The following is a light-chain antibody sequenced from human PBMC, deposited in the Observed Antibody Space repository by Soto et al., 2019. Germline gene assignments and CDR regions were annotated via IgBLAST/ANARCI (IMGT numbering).Light chain of an antibody. CDR2: GAF. CDR3: QQYVSSPGT. Sequence: EIVLTQSPGTLSLSPGERATLSCRASQSVSSSYLAWYQHKPGQAPRLLIYGAFSRATGIPDRFSGSGSGTDFTLTISRLEPEDFAVYYCQQYVSSPGTFGQGTKLEIK. V-gene: IGKV3-20*01. CDR1: QSVSSSY. J-gene: IGKJ2*01.